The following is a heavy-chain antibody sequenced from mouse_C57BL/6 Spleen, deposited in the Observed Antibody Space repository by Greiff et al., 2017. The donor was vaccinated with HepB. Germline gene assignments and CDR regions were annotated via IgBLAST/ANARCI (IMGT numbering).Heavy chain of an antibody. CDR1: GYTFTSYW. CDR2: IDPNSGGT. D-gene: IGHD1-1*01. CDR3: ARVLFITTVVDAMDY. Sequence: QVQLQQSGAELVKPGASVKLSCKASGYTFTSYWMHWVKQRPGRGLEWIGRIDPNSGGTKYNEKFKSKATLTVDKPSSTAYMQLSSLTSEDSAVYYCARVLFITTVVDAMDYWGQGTSVTVSS. J-gene: IGHJ4*01. V-gene: IGHV1-72*01.